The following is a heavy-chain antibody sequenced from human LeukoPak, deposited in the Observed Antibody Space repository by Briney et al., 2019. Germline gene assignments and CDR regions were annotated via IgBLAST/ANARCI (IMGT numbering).Heavy chain of an antibody. CDR2: IFYSGST. CDR1: GGSISSSNYY. J-gene: IGHJ4*02. Sequence: SETLSLTCTVSGGSISSSNYYWGWIRQPPGKGLEWIGSIFYSGSTYYNPSLKSRLTISVDTSKNQFSLKLSSVTAADTAVYYCARRSGWSIDYWGQGTLVTVSS. D-gene: IGHD6-19*01. V-gene: IGHV4-39*07. CDR3: ARRSGWSIDY.